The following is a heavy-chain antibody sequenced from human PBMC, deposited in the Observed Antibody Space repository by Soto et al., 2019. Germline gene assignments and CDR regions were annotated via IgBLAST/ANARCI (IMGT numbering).Heavy chain of an antibody. CDR1: GFTFSSYA. V-gene: IGHV3-23*01. Sequence: GGSLRLSCAASGFTFSSYAMSWVRQAPGKGLEWVSAISGSGGSTYYADSVKGRFTISRDNSKNTLYLQMNSLRAEDTAVYYCANGRGLRVRGVTPYYFDYWGQGTLVTVSS. D-gene: IGHD3-10*01. CDR3: ANGRGLRVRGVTPYYFDY. CDR2: ISGSGGST. J-gene: IGHJ4*02.